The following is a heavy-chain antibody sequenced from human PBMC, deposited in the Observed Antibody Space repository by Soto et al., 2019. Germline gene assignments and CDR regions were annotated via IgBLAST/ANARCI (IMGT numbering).Heavy chain of an antibody. CDR3: ARDRPSSIGTQLVPNRRAPEDAFDI. D-gene: IGHD6-13*01. CDR2: IIPIFGTA. CDR1: GGTFSSYA. V-gene: IGHV1-69*13. J-gene: IGHJ3*02. Sequence: SVKVSCKASGGTFSSYAISWVRQAPGQGLEWMGGIIPIFGTANYAQKFQGRVTITADESTSTAYTELSSLRSEDTAVYYCARDRPSSIGTQLVPNRRAPEDAFDIWGQGTMVTVSS.